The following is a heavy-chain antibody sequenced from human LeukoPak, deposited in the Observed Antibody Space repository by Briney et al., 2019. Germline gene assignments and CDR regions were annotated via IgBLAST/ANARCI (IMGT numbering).Heavy chain of an antibody. CDR1: GYSISSGYY. CDR2: IYHSGST. D-gene: IGHD1-26*01. Sequence: SETLSLTCTVSGYSISSGYYWGWIRQPPGKGLEWIGSIYHSGSTYYNPSLKSRVTISIDTSKNQFSLKLSSVTAADTAIYYCARDQSSGNVYYYYYMDVWGKGTTVTVSS. J-gene: IGHJ6*03. CDR3: ARDQSSGNVYYYYYMDV. V-gene: IGHV4-38-2*02.